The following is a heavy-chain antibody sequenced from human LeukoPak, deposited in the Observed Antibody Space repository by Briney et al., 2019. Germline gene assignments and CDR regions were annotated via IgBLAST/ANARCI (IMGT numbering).Heavy chain of an antibody. D-gene: IGHD2-2*01. CDR1: GYTFTGYY. CDR3: ARDKYLHYYYMDV. CDR2: INPNSGGT. J-gene: IGHJ6*03. Sequence: ASVKVSCKASGYTFTGYYMHWVRQAPGRGLEWMGWINPNSGGTNYAQKFQGRVTMTRDTSISTAYMELSRLRSDDTAVYYCARDKYLHYYYMDVWGKGTTVTVSS. V-gene: IGHV1-2*02.